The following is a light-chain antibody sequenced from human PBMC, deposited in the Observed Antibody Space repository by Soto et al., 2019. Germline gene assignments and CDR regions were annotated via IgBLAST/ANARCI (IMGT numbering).Light chain of an antibody. Sequence: EIVLTQSPGTLSLSPGERATLSCRASERLSSVYLAWYQQRPGQPPRLLIYGASNRATGIPDRFSGSGSGTDFTLIINSLEHEDVEIYYCQQYGGSPRITFGQGTRLEIK. CDR2: GAS. CDR1: ERLSSVY. CDR3: QQYGGSPRIT. V-gene: IGKV3-20*01. J-gene: IGKJ5*01.